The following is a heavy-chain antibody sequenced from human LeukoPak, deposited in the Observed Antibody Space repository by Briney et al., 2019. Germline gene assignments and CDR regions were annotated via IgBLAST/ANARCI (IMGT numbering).Heavy chain of an antibody. J-gene: IGHJ3*02. D-gene: IGHD2-21*01. CDR2: IIPIFGTA. CDR1: GGTFSSYA. Sequence: GASVKVSCKASGGTFSSYAINWVRQAPGQGLEWMGRIIPIFGTANYAQKFQGRVTITTDESTSKAYMELSSLRSEDTAVYYCAICVAFDAFDIWGQGTMVTASS. CDR3: AICVAFDAFDI. V-gene: IGHV1-69*05.